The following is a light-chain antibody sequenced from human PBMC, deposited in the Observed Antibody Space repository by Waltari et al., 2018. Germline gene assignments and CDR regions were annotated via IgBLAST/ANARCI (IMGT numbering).Light chain of an antibody. CDR3: SSYTSSSVI. V-gene: IGLV2-14*01. Sequence: QSALTQPASVSGSPGQSITISCTGTSSDVGGYNYVPWYQQHPDQAPKHMIYEVSNRPSGVSNRFSGSKSGNTASLTIYGLQAEDEADYYCSSYTSSSVIFGGGTKLTVL. J-gene: IGLJ2*01. CDR2: EVS. CDR1: SSDVGGYNY.